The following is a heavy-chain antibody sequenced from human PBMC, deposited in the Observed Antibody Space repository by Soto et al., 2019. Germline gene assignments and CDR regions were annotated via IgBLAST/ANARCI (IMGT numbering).Heavy chain of an antibody. CDR3: ARTELEYSSSYDYYYGMDV. V-gene: IGHV4-59*01. CDR1: GGSISSYY. Sequence: PSETLSLTCTVSGGSISSYYWSWNRQPPGKGLEWIGYIYYSGSTNYNPSLKSRVTISVDTSKNQLSLKLSSVTAADTAVYYCARTELEYSSSYDYYYGMDVWGQGTTVTVSS. D-gene: IGHD6-6*01. CDR2: IYYSGST. J-gene: IGHJ6*02.